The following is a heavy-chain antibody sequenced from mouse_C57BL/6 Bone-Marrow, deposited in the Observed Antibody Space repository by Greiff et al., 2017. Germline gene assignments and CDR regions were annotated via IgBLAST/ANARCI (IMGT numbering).Heavy chain of an antibody. CDR3: ITGTWYFDV. Sequence: VQLQQSGAELVRPGASVTLSCKASGYTFTDYEMHWVKQTPVHGLEWIGAIDPETGGTAYNQKFKGKAILTADKSSSTAYMELRSLTSEDSAVYYCITGTWYFDVWGTGTTGTVTA. CDR2: IDPETGGT. CDR1: GYTFTDYE. V-gene: IGHV1-15*01. D-gene: IGHD4-1*01. J-gene: IGHJ1*03.